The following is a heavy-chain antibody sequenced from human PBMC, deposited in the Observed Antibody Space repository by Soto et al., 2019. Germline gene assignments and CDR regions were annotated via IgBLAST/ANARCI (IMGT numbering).Heavy chain of an antibody. J-gene: IGHJ4*02. V-gene: IGHV2-5*01. D-gene: IGHD2-21*01. CDR3: ARRGEQASPPFDS. CDR2: IFWNDDK. CDR1: GFSLSTSGVG. Sequence: QITLKESGPTLVKPTQTLTLTCAFSGFSLSTSGVGVSWIRQPPGKALEWLAVIFWNDDKRYSPSVKSRLTITKDTTRNQVVLTMTNMDTVDTGTYYCARRGEQASPPFDSWGQGSLVTVS.